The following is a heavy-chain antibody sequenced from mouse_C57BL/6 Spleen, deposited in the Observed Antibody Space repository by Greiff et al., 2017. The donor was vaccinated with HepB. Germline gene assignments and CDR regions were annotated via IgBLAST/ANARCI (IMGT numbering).Heavy chain of an antibody. CDR3: ARERCP. J-gene: IGHJ3*01. CDR1: GYSFTGYY. V-gene: IGHV1-42*01. Sequence: EVQLQQSGPELVKPGASVKISCKASGYSFTGYYMNWVKQSPEKSLEWIGEINPSTGGTTYNQKFKAKATLTVDKSSSTAYMQLKSLTSEDSAVYYCARERCPWGKGTLVTVSA. CDR2: INPSTGGT.